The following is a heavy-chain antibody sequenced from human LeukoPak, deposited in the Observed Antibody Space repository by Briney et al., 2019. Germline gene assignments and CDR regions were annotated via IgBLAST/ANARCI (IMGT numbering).Heavy chain of an antibody. CDR1: GFTFSSYA. V-gene: IGHV3-23*01. CDR2: ISGSGGST. J-gene: IGHJ4*02. Sequence: GGSLRLSCAASGFTFSSYAMSWVRQAPGKGLEWVSAISGSGGSTYYADSVKGRFTISRDNSKNTLYLQMNSLRAEDTAVYYCAKDLRGLIAVADYFDYWGQGTLVTVSS. CDR3: AKDLRGLIAVADYFDY. D-gene: IGHD6-19*01.